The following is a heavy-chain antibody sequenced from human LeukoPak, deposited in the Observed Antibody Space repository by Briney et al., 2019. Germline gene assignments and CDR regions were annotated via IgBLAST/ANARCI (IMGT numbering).Heavy chain of an antibody. J-gene: IGHJ4*02. D-gene: IGHD3-10*01. CDR1: GGSISSSSYY. CDR3: ARYLPRGTMVRGVDY. CDR2: IYYSGST. V-gene: IGHV4-39*01. Sequence: ETLSLTCTVSGGSISSSSYYWGWIRQPPGKGLEWIGSIYYSGSTYYNPSLKSRVTISVDTSKNQFSLKLSSVTAADTAVYYCARYLPRGTMVRGVDYWGQGTLVTVSS.